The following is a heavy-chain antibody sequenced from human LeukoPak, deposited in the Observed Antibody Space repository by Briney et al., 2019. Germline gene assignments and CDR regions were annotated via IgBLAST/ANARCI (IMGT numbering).Heavy chain of an antibody. V-gene: IGHV1-69*13. CDR3: ARDFVAVAGTCDY. D-gene: IGHD6-19*01. CDR1: GGTFSSYA. CDR2: IIPIFGTA. Sequence: SVKVSCKASGGTFSSYAISWVRQAPGQGLEWMGGIIPIFGTANYAQKFQGRVTITADESTSTAYMELSSLRSDDTAVYYCARDFVAVAGTCDYWGQGTLVTVSS. J-gene: IGHJ4*02.